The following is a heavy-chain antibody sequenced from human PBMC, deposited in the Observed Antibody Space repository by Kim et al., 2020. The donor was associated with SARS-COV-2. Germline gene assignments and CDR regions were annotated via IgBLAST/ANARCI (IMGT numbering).Heavy chain of an antibody. D-gene: IGHD6-19*01. Sequence: GGSLRLSCAASGFTFAGYAMSWVRQAPGKGLEWVSGISGSGGSTYYADSVKGRFTISRDISKNTLYLQMNSLRAKDTAVYYCAKHIGSSGWYSYFDYWGQRAPVTASS. V-gene: IGHV3-23*01. CDR3: AKHIGSSGWYSYFDY. J-gene: IGHJ4*02. CDR2: ISGSGGST. CDR1: GFTFAGYA.